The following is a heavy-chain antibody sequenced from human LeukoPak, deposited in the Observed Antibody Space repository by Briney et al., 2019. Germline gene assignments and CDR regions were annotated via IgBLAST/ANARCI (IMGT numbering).Heavy chain of an antibody. V-gene: IGHV4-34*01. Sequence: SETLSLTCAVYGGSFSGYYWSWIRQPPGKGLEWIGEINHSGSTNYNPSLKSRVTISVDTSKNQFSLKLSSVTAADTAVYYCARQLLWFGELRDYWGQGTLVTVSS. CDR1: GGSFSGYY. D-gene: IGHD3-10*01. J-gene: IGHJ4*02. CDR2: INHSGST. CDR3: ARQLLWFGELRDY.